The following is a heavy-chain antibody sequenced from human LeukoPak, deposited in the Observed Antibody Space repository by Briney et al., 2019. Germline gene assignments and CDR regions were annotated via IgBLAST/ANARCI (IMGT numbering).Heavy chain of an antibody. D-gene: IGHD3-10*01. J-gene: IGHJ4*02. CDR3: ARGTSWFGEPYFDY. CDR1: GGSISSYY. V-gene: IGHV4-59*08. CDR2: IYYSGST. Sequence: SETLSLTCTVSGGSISSYYWSWIRQPPGKGLEWIGYIYYSGSTNYNPSLKSRVTISVDTSRNQFSLKLSSVTAADTAVYYCARGTSWFGEPYFDYWGQGTLVTVSS.